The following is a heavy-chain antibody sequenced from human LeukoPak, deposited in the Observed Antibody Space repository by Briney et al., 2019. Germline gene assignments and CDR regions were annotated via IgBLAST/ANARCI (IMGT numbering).Heavy chain of an antibody. Sequence: GASVKVSCKASGYTFTHYGISWVRQAPGQGLEWMGWISTYSGDTNYAQQFQGRITFTTDTSTSTVHMELRSLRPDDTALYYCARNLEFYANSGFRSFDYWGQGTLVTVSS. J-gene: IGHJ4*02. V-gene: IGHV1-18*01. CDR3: ARNLEFYANSGFRSFDY. D-gene: IGHD3-22*01. CDR1: GYTFTHYG. CDR2: ISTYSGDT.